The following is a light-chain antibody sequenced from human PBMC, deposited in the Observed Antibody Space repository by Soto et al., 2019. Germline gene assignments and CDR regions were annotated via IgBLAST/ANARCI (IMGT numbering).Light chain of an antibody. CDR1: SSDVGGFDY. CDR2: EVS. Sequence: QSALTQPASVSGSPGQSITISCTGASSDVGGFDYVSWSQQHPGKAPKLLIYEVSNRPSGVSNRFSASKSGNTASLTISGLPPGDGGGYYCRPYTGWKAWVFGGGTKLTVL. CDR3: RPYTGWKAWV. V-gene: IGLV2-14*01. J-gene: IGLJ3*02.